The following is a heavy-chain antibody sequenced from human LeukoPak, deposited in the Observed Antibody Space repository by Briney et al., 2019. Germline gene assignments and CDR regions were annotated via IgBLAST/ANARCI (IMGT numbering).Heavy chain of an antibody. J-gene: IGHJ4*02. D-gene: IGHD6-13*01. V-gene: IGHV3-30*18. CDR3: AKTAAADY. CDR2: ISYDGSNK. CDR1: GFTFSSYG. Sequence: PGRSLRLSCAASGFTFSSYGMHWVRQAPGKGLEWVAVISYDGSNKYYADSVKGRFTISRDNSKNTLYLQMNSLRAEDTAVYYCAKTAAADYWGQGTLVTVSS.